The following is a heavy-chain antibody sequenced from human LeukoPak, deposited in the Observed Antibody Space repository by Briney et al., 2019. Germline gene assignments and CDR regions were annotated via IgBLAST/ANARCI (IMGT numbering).Heavy chain of an antibody. CDR1: GGSFSGYC. J-gene: IGHJ4*02. Sequence: PSETLSLTCAVYGGSFSGYCWSWIRQPPGKGLEWIGEINHSGSTNYNPSLKSRVTISVDTSKNQFSLKLSSVTAADTAVYYCARLRLDSSGYYRGSRYFDYWGQGTLVTVSS. CDR3: ARLRLDSSGYYRGSRYFDY. D-gene: IGHD3-22*01. CDR2: INHSGST. V-gene: IGHV4-34*01.